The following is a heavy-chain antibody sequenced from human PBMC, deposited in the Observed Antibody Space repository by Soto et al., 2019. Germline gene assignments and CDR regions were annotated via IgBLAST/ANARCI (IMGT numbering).Heavy chain of an antibody. CDR1: GGSISSSDYY. J-gene: IGHJ5*02. CDR2: IYYSGST. D-gene: IGHD6-6*01. CDR3: ARNSGPYASSWFDA. V-gene: IGHV4-39*01. Sequence: SETLSLTCTVSGGSISSSDYYWGWIRQPPGKGLEWIGSIYYSGSTYYNPSLKSRVTVSINTSKNQFFLELSSVTAADTAVYYCARNSGPYASSWFDAWGQGTLVTVSS.